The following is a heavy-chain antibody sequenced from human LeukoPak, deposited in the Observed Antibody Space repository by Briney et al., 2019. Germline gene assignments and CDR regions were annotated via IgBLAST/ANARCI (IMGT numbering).Heavy chain of an antibody. CDR2: INHSGST. V-gene: IGHV4-34*01. CDR3: ARGFTTGTPKRGNNWFDP. J-gene: IGHJ5*02. Sequence: SETLSLTCAVYGGSFSGYYRSWIRQPPGKGLEWIGEINHSGSTNYNPSLKSRVTISVDTSKNQFSLKLSSVTAADTAVYYCARGFTTGTPKRGNNWFDPWGQGTLVTVSS. D-gene: IGHD1-1*01. CDR1: GGSFSGYY.